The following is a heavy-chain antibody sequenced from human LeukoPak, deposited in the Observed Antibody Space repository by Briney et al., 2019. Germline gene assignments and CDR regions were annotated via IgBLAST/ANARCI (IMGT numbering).Heavy chain of an antibody. Sequence: ASVKVSCKASGYTFTSYYMHWVRQAPGQGLEWMGIINPSGGSTSYAQKFQGRVTMTRDTSTSTVYMVLSSLRSEDTAVYYCARESRQLVAVYWGQGTLVTVSS. CDR3: ARESRQLVAVY. CDR1: GYTFTSYY. D-gene: IGHD2-15*01. V-gene: IGHV1-46*01. J-gene: IGHJ4*02. CDR2: INPSGGST.